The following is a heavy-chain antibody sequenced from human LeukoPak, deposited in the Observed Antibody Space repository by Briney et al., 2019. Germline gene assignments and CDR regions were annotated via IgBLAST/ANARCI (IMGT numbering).Heavy chain of an antibody. D-gene: IGHD5-12*01. CDR1: GYTFTSYA. Sequence: ASVRVSCKASGYTFTSYAMNWVRQAPGQGLEWMGWINTNTGNPTYAQGFTGRFVFSLDTSVSTAYLQISSLKAEDTAVYYCARDNTNEVTYSGYDNYFDYWGQGTLVTVSS. CDR3: ARDNTNEVTYSGYDNYFDY. J-gene: IGHJ4*02. V-gene: IGHV7-4-1*02. CDR2: INTNTGNP.